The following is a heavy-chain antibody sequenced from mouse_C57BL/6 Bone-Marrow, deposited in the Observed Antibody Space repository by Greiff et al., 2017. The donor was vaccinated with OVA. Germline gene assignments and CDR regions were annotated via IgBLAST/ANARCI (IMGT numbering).Heavy chain of an antibody. CDR2: IDPSDSYT. CDR3: ARRGLDYYAMDY. J-gene: IGHJ4*01. V-gene: IGHV1-50*01. CDR1: GYTFTSYW. Sequence: QVQLQQPGAELVKPGASVKLSCKASGYTFTSYWMPWVKQRPGQGLEWIGEIDPSDSYTNYNQKFKGKATLTVDTSSSTAYMQLSSLTSEDSAVYYCARRGLDYYAMDYWGQGTSVTVSS.